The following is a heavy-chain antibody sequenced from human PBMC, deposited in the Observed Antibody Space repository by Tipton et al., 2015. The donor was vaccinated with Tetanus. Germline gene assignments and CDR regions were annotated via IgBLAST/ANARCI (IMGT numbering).Heavy chain of an antibody. Sequence: TLSLTCTVSGDSIRGGGYYWTWIRQPPGKGLEWIGRIYYSGSTSYNPSLKSRVTISVDTSKNQFSLELNSVTAADTAVYYCARRGGDFLTGYYDSWGQGTLVTVSS. D-gene: IGHD3-9*01. CDR3: ARRGGDFLTGYYDS. CDR1: GDSIRGGGYY. V-gene: IGHV4-39*01. J-gene: IGHJ4*02. CDR2: IYYSGST.